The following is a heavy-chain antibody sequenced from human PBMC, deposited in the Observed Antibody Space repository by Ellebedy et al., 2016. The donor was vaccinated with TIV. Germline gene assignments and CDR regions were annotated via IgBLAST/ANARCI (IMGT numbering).Heavy chain of an antibody. CDR1: GFTFSSYA. D-gene: IGHD4-23*01. CDR3: VRGAGWVTDY. J-gene: IGHJ4*02. Sequence: GESLKISCAASGFTFSSYAMNWARQAPGKGLEWVANIKQDGSEQYYVDSVKGRFTISRDNAKNSLYLQMNSLRGEDTAMYYCVRGAGWVTDYWGQGTLVTVSS. CDR2: IKQDGSEQ. V-gene: IGHV3-7*03.